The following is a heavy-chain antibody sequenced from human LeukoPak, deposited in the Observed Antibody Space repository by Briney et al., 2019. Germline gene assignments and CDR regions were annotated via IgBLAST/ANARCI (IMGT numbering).Heavy chain of an antibody. CDR1: GYTLTELS. CDR3: ATAAYDSSARRGFYFDY. J-gene: IGHJ4*02. D-gene: IGHD3-22*01. V-gene: IGHV1-24*01. Sequence: ASVKVSCKVSGYTLTELSMHWVRQAPGKGLEWMGGFDPEDGETIYAQKFQGRVTMTEDTSTDTAYMELSSLRSEDTAVYYCATAAYDSSARRGFYFDYWGQGTLVTVSS. CDR2: FDPEDGET.